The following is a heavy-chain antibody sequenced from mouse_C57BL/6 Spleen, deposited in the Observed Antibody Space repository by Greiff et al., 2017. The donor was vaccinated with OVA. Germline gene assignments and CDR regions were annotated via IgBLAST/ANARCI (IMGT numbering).Heavy chain of an antibody. Sequence: VQLQQPGAELVKPGASVKLSCKASGYTFTSYWMHWVKQRPGQGLEWIGMIHPNSGSTNYNEKFKIKATLTVDKSSSTAYMQLSSLTSEDSAVYYCARSRNPYSFDYWGQGTTLTVSS. CDR1: GYTFTSYW. CDR2: IHPNSGST. CDR3: ARSRNPYSFDY. V-gene: IGHV1-64*01. J-gene: IGHJ2*01.